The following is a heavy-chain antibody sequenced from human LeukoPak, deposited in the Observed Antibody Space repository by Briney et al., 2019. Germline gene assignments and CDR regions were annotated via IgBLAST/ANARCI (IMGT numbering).Heavy chain of an antibody. V-gene: IGHV3-23*01. CDR2: NGGGTNT. CDR1: GFSFSSFA. D-gene: IGHD6-19*01. J-gene: IGHJ4*02. CDR3: AKRITEAAGIYFDS. Sequence: GGSLRLSCAGSGFSFSSFAMTWVRQAPGKGLEWVSTNGGGTNTFYADSVKGRFTISRDDSKNMQFLEMDSLRPEDTAVYFCAKRITEAAGIYFDSWGQGTLVTVSS.